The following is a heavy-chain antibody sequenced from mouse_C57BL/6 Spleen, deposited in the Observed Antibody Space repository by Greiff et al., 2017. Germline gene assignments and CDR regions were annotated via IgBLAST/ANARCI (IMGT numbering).Heavy chain of an antibody. Sequence: DVKLQESGAELVRPGASVKLSCTASGFNIKDYYMHWVKQRPEQGLAWIGRIDPEDGDTEYAPKFQGKATMTADTSSNTAYLQLSSLTSEDTAVYYCTTSGITTVVVPDYWGQGTTLTVAS. CDR3: TTSGITTVVVPDY. CDR2: IDPEDGDT. CDR1: GFNIKDYY. D-gene: IGHD1-1*01. J-gene: IGHJ2*01. V-gene: IGHV14-1*01.